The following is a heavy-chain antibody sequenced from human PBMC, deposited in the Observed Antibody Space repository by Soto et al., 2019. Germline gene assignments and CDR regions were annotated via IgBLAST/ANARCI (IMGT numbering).Heavy chain of an antibody. J-gene: IGHJ6*02. V-gene: IGHV4-31*03. CDR2: IYYSGST. D-gene: IGHD2-21*02. Sequence: QVQLQESGPGLVKPSQTLSLTCTVSGGSISSGGYYWSWIRQHPGKGLEWIGYIYYSGSTYYNPSLKSRVTISVDTSKNQFSLKLSSVTAADTAVYYCARERIVVVTAITYYYGMDVWGQGITVTVSS. CDR1: GGSISSGGYY. CDR3: ARERIVVVTAITYYYGMDV.